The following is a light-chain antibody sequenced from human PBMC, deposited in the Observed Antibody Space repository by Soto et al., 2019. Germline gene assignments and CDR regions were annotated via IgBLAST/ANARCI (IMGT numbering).Light chain of an antibody. CDR3: QQSHGLPYT. CDR2: AAS. CDR1: QTISTY. Sequence: DIQMTQSPSSLSASVGDRVTITCRASQTISTYLNWYQQKPGKAPKLLIYAASSLHSGVPSRFSGSGYGTDFNLTVSSLQPEDFATYYCQQSHGLPYTFGQGTRLEIK. J-gene: IGKJ2*01. V-gene: IGKV1-39*01.